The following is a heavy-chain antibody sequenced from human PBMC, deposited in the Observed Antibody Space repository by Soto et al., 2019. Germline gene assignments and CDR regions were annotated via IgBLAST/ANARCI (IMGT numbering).Heavy chain of an antibody. CDR3: ARDQEPDCSGGSCYYYVGMDV. D-gene: IGHD2-15*01. Sequence: QVQLVQSGAEVKKPGSSVKVSCKASGGTFSTYGITWVRQAPGQGLEWIGGITPLFGTTNSAQKFQGRVTISADERTNTAYLDVSSLGSEDTAVYFCARDQEPDCSGGSCYYYVGMDVWGQGTTVTVSS. J-gene: IGHJ6*02. V-gene: IGHV1-69*01. CDR2: ITPLFGTT. CDR1: GGTFSTYG.